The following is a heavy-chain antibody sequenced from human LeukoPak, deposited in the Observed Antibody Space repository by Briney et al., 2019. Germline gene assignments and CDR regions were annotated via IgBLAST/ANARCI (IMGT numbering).Heavy chain of an antibody. D-gene: IGHD4-17*01. V-gene: IGHV3-7*01. CDR3: ARDRPENYGDYRPFDY. J-gene: IGHJ4*02. CDR1: GFTFSSYW. Sequence: PGGSLRLSCAASGFTFSSYWMSWVRHAPGKGLEWVANIKQDGSEKYYVDSVKGRFTISRDNAKNSLYLQMNSLRAEDTAVYYCARDRPENYGDYRPFDYWGQGTLVTVSS. CDR2: IKQDGSEK.